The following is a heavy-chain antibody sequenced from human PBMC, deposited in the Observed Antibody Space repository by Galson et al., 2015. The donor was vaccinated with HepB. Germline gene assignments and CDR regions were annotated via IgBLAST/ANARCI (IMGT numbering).Heavy chain of an antibody. D-gene: IGHD6-19*01. Sequence: SVKVSCKASGYTFTSYGISWVRQAPGQGLEWMGWISAYNGNTNYAQKLQGRVTMTTDTSTSTAYMELRSLRSDDTAVYYCAREGFTAVAGQFGYWGQGTLVTVSS. CDR1: GYTFTSYG. CDR2: ISAYNGNT. CDR3: AREGFTAVAGQFGY. V-gene: IGHV1-18*01. J-gene: IGHJ4*02.